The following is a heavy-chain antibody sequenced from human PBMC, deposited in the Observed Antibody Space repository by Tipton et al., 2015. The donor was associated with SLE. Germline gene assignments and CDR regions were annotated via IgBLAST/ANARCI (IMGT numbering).Heavy chain of an antibody. CDR2: IYSGGST. CDR1: GFTVSSNY. J-gene: IGHJ4*02. V-gene: IGHV3-66*04. D-gene: IGHD3-10*01. CDR3: ARHGGSGKYYRTLDY. Sequence: SLRLSCAASGFTVSSNYMSWVRQAPGKGLEWVSVIYSGGSTYYADSVKGRFTISRDNSKNTLYLQMNSLRAEDTAVYYCARHGGSGKYYRTLDYWGQGILVTVSS.